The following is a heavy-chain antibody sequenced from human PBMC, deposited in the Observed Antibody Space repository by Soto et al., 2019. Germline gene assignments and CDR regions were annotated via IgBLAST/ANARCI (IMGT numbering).Heavy chain of an antibody. CDR3: ARDPYCSGGSCYLFDY. Sequence: PVGSLSLSCAASGFTFSSYGMHWVRQAPGKGLEWVAVIWYDGSNKYYADSVKGRFTISRDNSKNTLYLQMNSLRAEDTAVYYCARDPYCSGGSCYLFDYWGQGTRVIVSS. CDR1: GFTFSSYG. CDR2: IWYDGSNK. J-gene: IGHJ4*02. V-gene: IGHV3-33*01. D-gene: IGHD2-15*01.